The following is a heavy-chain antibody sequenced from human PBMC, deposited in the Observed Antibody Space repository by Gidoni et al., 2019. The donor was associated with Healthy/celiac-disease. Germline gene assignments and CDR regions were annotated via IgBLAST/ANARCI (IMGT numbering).Heavy chain of an antibody. Sequence: QVQLQESGPGLVKPSETLSLTCPVSGGSISSYYWRWIRQPPGKGLEWIGYTYYSGSTNYNPSLKSRVTISVDTSKNQFSLKLSSVTAADTAVYYCARHRAARLDYWGQGTLVTVSS. J-gene: IGHJ4*02. CDR3: ARHRAARLDY. CDR1: GGSISSYY. D-gene: IGHD6-6*01. CDR2: TYYSGST. V-gene: IGHV4-59*08.